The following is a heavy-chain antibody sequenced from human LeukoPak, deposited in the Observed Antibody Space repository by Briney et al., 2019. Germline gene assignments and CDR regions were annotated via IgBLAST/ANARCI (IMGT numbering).Heavy chain of an antibody. V-gene: IGHV3-20*04. J-gene: IGHJ4*02. CDR2: INWNGGST. D-gene: IGHD6-6*01. CDR1: GFTFDDYG. CDR3: AREEYSSSSGMYFDY. Sequence: GGSLRLSCAASGFTFDDYGMSWVRQAPGKGLEWVSGINWNGGSTGYADSVKGRFTISRDNAKNSLYLQMNSLRAEDTALYYCAREEYSSSSGMYFDYWGQGTQVTVSS.